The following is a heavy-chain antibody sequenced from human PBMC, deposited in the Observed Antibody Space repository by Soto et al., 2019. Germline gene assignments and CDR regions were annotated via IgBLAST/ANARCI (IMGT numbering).Heavy chain of an antibody. CDR1: GYTFTSYD. CDR2: MNPNSGKT. D-gene: IGHD5-18*01. J-gene: IGHJ6*02. CDR3: ARMRRIAELWQNHYYGKEV. V-gene: IGHV1-8*01. Sequence: QVQLVQSGAEVKKPGASVKVSCKASGYTFTSYDINWVRQATGQGLEWMGWMNPNSGKTGYAQKFQGRVTMTRNTPVSAANMELSGLGSEETAVYCCARMRRIAELWQNHYYGKEVWGQGTTVTVSS.